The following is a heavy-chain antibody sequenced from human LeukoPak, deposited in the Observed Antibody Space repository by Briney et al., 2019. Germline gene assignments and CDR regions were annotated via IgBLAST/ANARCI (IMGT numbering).Heavy chain of an antibody. CDR2: ISPSGTYI. J-gene: IGHJ6*02. CDR1: GFTLSDFT. Sequence: KTGRSLRLSCAASGFTLSDFTMNWVRQAPGKGLEWVSSISPSGTYISYMDSLKGRFTISRDNAKSSLYLQMNNLRVEDTGLYYCARDREGSGRFGTDVWGQGTTVTVSS. CDR3: ARDREGSGRFGTDV. D-gene: IGHD3-16*01. V-gene: IGHV3-21*06.